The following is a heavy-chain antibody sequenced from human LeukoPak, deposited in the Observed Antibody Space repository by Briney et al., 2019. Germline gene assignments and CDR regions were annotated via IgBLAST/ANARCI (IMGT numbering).Heavy chain of an antibody. V-gene: IGHV3-66*01. J-gene: IGHJ4*02. D-gene: IGHD5-18*01. CDR2: IYSGGTT. CDR1: GFTVSSDY. CDR3: VREGYTYGKY. Sequence: PGGSLRLSCSASGFTVSSDYMSWVRQAPGKGLAWLSVIYSGGTTYYADSVKGRFTISRANDKNSLYLQMNSLRDEDTAVYYCVREGYTYGKYWGQGTLVTVSS.